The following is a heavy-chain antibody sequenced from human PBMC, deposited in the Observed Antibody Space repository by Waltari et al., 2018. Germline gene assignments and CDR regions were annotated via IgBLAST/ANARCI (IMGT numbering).Heavy chain of an antibody. CDR2: MNPTNGKP. J-gene: IGHJ4*02. CDR3: ARRPAGSHFDY. Sequence: QVQLVQSGAEVKRPGASVKVSCKASGYTFTSYDDNWVRQAPGQGLEWMGRMNPTNGKPDFAQKYQDRVTMTRSTSLNTDYMELSSLRPEDTAVYYCARRPAGSHFDYWGQGTLVTVSS. CDR1: GYTFTSYD. V-gene: IGHV1-8*01. D-gene: IGHD2-2*01.